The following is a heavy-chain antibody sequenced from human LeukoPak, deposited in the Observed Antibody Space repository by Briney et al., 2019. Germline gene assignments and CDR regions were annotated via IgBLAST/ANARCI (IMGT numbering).Heavy chain of an antibody. CDR3: ARRGIAATFYI. V-gene: IGHV3-20*01. J-gene: IGHJ3*02. Sequence: PRGSLRLSCAASGFTFADYGMSWVRQARGKGLEWVSGINWNGGSTGYADSVKGRFTISRGNAKISLYLQMNSMRAGDTALYHCARRGIAATFYIWGQGTMVTVSS. D-gene: IGHD2-15*01. CDR1: GFTFADYG. CDR2: INWNGGST.